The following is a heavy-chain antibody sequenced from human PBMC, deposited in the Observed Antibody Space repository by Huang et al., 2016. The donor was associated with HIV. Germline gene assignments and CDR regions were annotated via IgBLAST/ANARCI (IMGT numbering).Heavy chain of an antibody. CDR2: INHSGST. D-gene: IGHD1-1*01. CDR3: ARERMMSWLDDHDAFDI. CDR1: GGSFSGYY. J-gene: IGHJ3*02. V-gene: IGHV4-34*01. Sequence: QVQLQQWGAGLLKPSETLSLTCAVYGGSFSGYYWSWIRQSPGNGLEWIGEINHSGSTNYNPSLKSRLTISVDTSKNQFSLKLSSVTAADTAVYYCARERMMSWLDDHDAFDIWGQGTMVTVSS.